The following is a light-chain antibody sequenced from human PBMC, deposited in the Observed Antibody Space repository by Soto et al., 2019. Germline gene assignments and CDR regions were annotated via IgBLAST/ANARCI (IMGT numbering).Light chain of an antibody. CDR2: EST. J-gene: IGLJ2*01. CDR1: SSDLGSYNL. Sequence: QSALTQPASVSGSPGQSITISCTGTSSDLGSYNLVSWYQQHPGKAPKLMIYESTKRPSGVSTRFSGSKSGNTASLTISGLQAQDEADYYCCSYAGSSTLVFGRGTKVTVL. V-gene: IGLV2-23*01. CDR3: CSYAGSSTLV.